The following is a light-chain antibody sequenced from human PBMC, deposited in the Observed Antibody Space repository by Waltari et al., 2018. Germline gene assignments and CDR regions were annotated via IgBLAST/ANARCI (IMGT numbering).Light chain of an antibody. J-gene: IGKJ4*01. CDR2: DAS. CDR1: QPVSSY. Sequence: EIVLTQSPATLSLSPGERATLSCRASQPVSSYLAWYQQKPGQAPRLLIYDASNRATGIPARFSGSGSGTDFTLTISSLEPEDFAVYYCQQCSKSPLAFGGGTKVEIK. V-gene: IGKV3-11*01. CDR3: QQCSKSPLA.